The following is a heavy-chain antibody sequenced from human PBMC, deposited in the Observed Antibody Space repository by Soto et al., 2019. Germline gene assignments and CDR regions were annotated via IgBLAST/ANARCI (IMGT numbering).Heavy chain of an antibody. D-gene: IGHD6-13*01. CDR1: GGSIGSTTYY. Sequence: PSETLSLTCTVSGGSIGSTTYYWGWMRQPPGKGLEWIASFFVGGNTYYNPSLKSRVTISVDTSKNQFSLKLSSVTAADTAVYYCASSNIAAAGFYYYGMDVWGRGTTVTVSS. J-gene: IGHJ6*02. V-gene: IGHV4-39*07. CDR3: ASSNIAAAGFYYYGMDV. CDR2: FFVGGNT.